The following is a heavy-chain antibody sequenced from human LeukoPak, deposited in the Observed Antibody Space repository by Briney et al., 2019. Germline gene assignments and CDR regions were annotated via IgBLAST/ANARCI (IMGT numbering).Heavy chain of an antibody. CDR3: ARVPSYGSGSYNIYGIDY. Sequence: ASVKVSCKASGYTFTSYDINWVRQATGQGLEWMGWMNPNSGNTGYAQKFQGRVTMARNTSISTAYMELSSLRSEDTAVYYCARVPSYGSGSYNIYGIDYWGQGTLVTVSS. D-gene: IGHD3-10*01. V-gene: IGHV1-8*01. CDR1: GYTFTSYD. J-gene: IGHJ4*02. CDR2: MNPNSGNT.